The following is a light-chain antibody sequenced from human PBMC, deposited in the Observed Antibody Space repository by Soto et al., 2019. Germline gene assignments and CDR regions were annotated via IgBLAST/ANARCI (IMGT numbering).Light chain of an antibody. J-gene: IGKJ1*01. Sequence: EIVMTQSPATLSVSPGERATLSCRASQSVSINLAWYQQKPGQAPRLLIYTASTRATGIPARFSGSGSGTEFTLTISSLQPDDFATYYCQHYNSYSEAFGQGTKVDIK. V-gene: IGKV3-15*01. CDR2: TAS. CDR1: QSVSIN. CDR3: QHYNSYSEA.